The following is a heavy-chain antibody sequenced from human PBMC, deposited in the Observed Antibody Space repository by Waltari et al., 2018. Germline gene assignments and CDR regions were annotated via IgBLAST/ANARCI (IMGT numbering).Heavy chain of an antibody. CDR1: GYTLTELS. Sequence: QVQLVQSGAEVKKPGASVKVSCKVSGYTLTELSMHWVRQAPGKGLAWMGGFDPEDGETIYEQKFQGRVTMTEDTSTDTAYMELSSLRSEDTAVYYCATGYCSGGSCPPVGYYYGMDVWGQGTTVTVSS. CDR2: FDPEDGET. J-gene: IGHJ6*02. V-gene: IGHV1-24*01. CDR3: ATGYCSGGSCPPVGYYYGMDV. D-gene: IGHD2-15*01.